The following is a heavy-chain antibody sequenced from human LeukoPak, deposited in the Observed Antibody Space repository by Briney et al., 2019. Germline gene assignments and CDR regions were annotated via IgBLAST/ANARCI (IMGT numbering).Heavy chain of an antibody. D-gene: IGHD4-23*01. J-gene: IGHJ4*02. Sequence: ASVKVSCKASGYTFTTYGISWVRQAPGQGLEWMGWISADSGNTNYAQKFQGAVTMTTDTSTSTAYMELRSLRSDDTAVYYCARDPFYYGGNIPHDYWGQGTLVTVSS. V-gene: IGHV1-18*01. CDR2: ISADSGNT. CDR3: ARDPFYYGGNIPHDY. CDR1: GYTFTTYG.